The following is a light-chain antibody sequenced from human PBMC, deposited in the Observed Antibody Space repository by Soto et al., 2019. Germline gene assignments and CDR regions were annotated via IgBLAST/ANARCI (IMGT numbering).Light chain of an antibody. CDR2: GAS. Sequence: EIVLTQSPGTLSLSPGERATLSCRASQSVTSNFLAWYQQKPGQAPRLLIYGASTSAAGVPDRXXXSXXVXXXXXXXXXXXXEDFAVYYCQQYGRSPLMYTFGQGTKLGXK. J-gene: IGKJ2*01. V-gene: IGKV3-20*01. CDR3: QQYGRSPLMYT. CDR1: QSVTSNF.